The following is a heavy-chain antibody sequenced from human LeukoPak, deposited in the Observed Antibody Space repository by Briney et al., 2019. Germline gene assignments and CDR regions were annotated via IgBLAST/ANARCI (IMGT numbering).Heavy chain of an antibody. D-gene: IGHD5-18*01. V-gene: IGHV4-59*01. Sequence: SETLSLTCTVSGGSISSYYWSWIRQPPGKGLEWIGYIYYSGSTNYNPSLKSRVTISVDTSKNQFSLKLSSVTAADTAVYYCARAAGDTAMAYYYYYGMDVWGRGTTVTVSS. CDR1: GGSISSYY. J-gene: IGHJ6*02. CDR2: IYYSGST. CDR3: ARAAGDTAMAYYYYYGMDV.